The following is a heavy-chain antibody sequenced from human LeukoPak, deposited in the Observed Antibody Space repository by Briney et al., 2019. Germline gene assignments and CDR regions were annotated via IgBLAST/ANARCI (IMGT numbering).Heavy chain of an antibody. CDR2: IYYSGST. CDR1: GGSISSYY. J-gene: IGHJ6*03. Sequence: PSETLSLTCTVSGGSISSYYWSWIRQPPGKGLEWIGYIYYSGSTNYNPSLKSRVTISVDTSKNQFSLRLSSVTAADTAVYYCARMGSSWPYYYYYMDVWGKGTTVTVSS. D-gene: IGHD6-13*01. V-gene: IGHV4-59*12. CDR3: ARMGSSWPYYYYYMDV.